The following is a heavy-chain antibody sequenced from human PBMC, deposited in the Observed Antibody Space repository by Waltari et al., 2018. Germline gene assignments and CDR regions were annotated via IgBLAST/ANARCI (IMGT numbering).Heavy chain of an antibody. Sequence: QVQLVQSGAEVKKPGSSVKVSCKASGGTFSSYAISWVRQAPGPGLEWMGGIIPIFGTANYAQKFQGRVTITADESTSTAYMELSSLRSEDTAVYYCARDLSYSGSYSYYYYYGMDVWGQGTTVTVSS. V-gene: IGHV1-69*13. D-gene: IGHD1-26*01. CDR1: GGTFSSYA. J-gene: IGHJ6*02. CDR3: ARDLSYSGSYSYYYYYGMDV. CDR2: IIPIFGTA.